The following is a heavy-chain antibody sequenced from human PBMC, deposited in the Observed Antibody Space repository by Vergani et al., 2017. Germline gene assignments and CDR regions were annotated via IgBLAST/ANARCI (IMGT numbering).Heavy chain of an antibody. CDR2: ISSSSSTI. CDR1: GFTFSSYS. D-gene: IGHD6-19*01. CDR3: ARALDHSSGWYYYYGMDV. J-gene: IGHJ6*02. V-gene: IGHV3-48*04. Sequence: EVQLVESGGGLVQPGGSLRLSCAASGFTFSSYSMNWVRQAPGKGLEWVSYISSSSSTIYYADSVKGRFTISRDNAKNSLYLQRNSLRAEDTAVYYCARALDHSSGWYYYYGMDVWGQGTTVTVSS.